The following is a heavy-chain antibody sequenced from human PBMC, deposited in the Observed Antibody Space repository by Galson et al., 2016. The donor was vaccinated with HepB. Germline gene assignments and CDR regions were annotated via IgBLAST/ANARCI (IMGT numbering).Heavy chain of an antibody. CDR1: GCTFDDYT. Sequence: SLRLSCAASGCTFDDYTMHWVWQAPGKGLEWVSGISWKRGSIGYADSVKGRFTISRDNAKNSLYLQMNSLRAEDTALYYCAKDLADSSAYSRVYQFYGLDVWGQGTTVTVSS. J-gene: IGHJ6*02. D-gene: IGHD3-22*01. CDR2: ISWKRGSI. V-gene: IGHV3-9*01. CDR3: AKDLADSSAYSRVYQFYGLDV.